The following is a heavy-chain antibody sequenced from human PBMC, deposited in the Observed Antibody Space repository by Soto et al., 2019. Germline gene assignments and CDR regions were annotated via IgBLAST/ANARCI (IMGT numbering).Heavy chain of an antibody. D-gene: IGHD5-18*01. Sequence: EVQLVESGGGLVQPDRSLRLSCAASGFTFDEYAMQWVRQAPGKGLEWVSGISYNSGTIGYADSVKGRLTISRDNAKNSLYLQMNSLRAEDTALYFCAKGEDRGYSYGPDYWGQGTLVTVSS. CDR3: AKGEDRGYSYGPDY. J-gene: IGHJ4*02. V-gene: IGHV3-9*01. CDR1: GFTFDEYA. CDR2: ISYNSGTI.